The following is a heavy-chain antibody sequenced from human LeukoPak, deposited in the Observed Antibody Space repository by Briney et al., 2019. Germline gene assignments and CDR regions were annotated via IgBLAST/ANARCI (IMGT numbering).Heavy chain of an antibody. J-gene: IGHJ6*03. CDR1: GGSISGYY. Sequence: SETLSLTCAVYGGSISGYYWIGIRRPPGKGLQEWGEINHTGSTNYNPSPNCQVTITVDTSKNQFSLKLSSVTAADTAVYYCARRYYDFWSGYYTGGFYYYYMDVWGKGTTVTVSS. V-gene: IGHV4-34*01. CDR3: ARRYYDFWSGYYTGGFYYYYMDV. D-gene: IGHD3-3*01. CDR2: INHTGST.